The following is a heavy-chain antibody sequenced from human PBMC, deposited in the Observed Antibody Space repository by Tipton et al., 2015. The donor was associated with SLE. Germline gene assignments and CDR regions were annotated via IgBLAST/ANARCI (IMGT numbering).Heavy chain of an antibody. CDR1: GYSISSGYS. CDR2: INHSGST. J-gene: IGHJ6*02. Sequence: TLSLTCTVSGYSISSGYSWGWIRQPPGKGLEWIGEINHSGSTNYNPSLKSRVTISLDTSKNQFSLRLSSVTATDTAVYYCARGLSGYSSSWFYYYYGMDVWGQGTTVTVSS. V-gene: IGHV4-38-2*02. D-gene: IGHD6-13*01. CDR3: ARGLSGYSSSWFYYYYGMDV.